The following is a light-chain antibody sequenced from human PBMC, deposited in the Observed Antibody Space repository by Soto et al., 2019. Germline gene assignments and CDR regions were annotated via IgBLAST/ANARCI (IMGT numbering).Light chain of an antibody. J-gene: IGLJ1*01. Sequence: QSALTQPPSASGSPGQSVTISCTGTSSDVGGYNYVSWYQQHPGKAPKLMIYEVNKRPSGVPDHFSGSKSGNTASLTVSGLQAEDEADYYCSSYAGSNINYVFGTGTQLTVL. V-gene: IGLV2-8*01. CDR3: SSYAGSNINYV. CDR1: SSDVGGYNY. CDR2: EVN.